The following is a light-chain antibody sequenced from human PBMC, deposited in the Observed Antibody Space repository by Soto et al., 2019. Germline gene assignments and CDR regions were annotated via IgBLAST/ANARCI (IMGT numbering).Light chain of an antibody. J-gene: IGLJ2*01. CDR2: DVS. Sequence: QSVLTQPASVSGSPGQSITISCTGTSSDVGSYNYVSWYQQHPGKAPKLMIFDVSNRPSGVSNRFSGSKSGNTASLTISGHQAEDQADYYCSSYTSSSTVVFGGGTKVTVL. CDR1: SSDVGSYNY. V-gene: IGLV2-14*01. CDR3: SSYTSSSTVV.